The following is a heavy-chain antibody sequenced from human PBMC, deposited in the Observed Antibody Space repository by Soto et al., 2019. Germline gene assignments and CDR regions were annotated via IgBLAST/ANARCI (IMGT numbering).Heavy chain of an antibody. J-gene: IGHJ4*02. CDR1: GGSIKSGGYY. CDR3: ARGYRQSGYSSSWVFDY. D-gene: IGHD6-13*01. CDR2: IYYSVST. Sequence: QVQLQESGPGLVKPSQTLSLICTVSGGSIKSGGYYWNWIRQHPGKGLEWIGYIYYSVSTYYNPYLRMRVTISADTSNNQFTLKLSSVTPADTAVYFCARGYRQSGYSSSWVFDYWGQGTLVNVSS. V-gene: IGHV4-31*03.